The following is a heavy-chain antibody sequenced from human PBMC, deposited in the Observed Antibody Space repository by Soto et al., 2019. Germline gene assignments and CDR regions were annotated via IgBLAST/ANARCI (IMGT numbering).Heavy chain of an antibody. CDR1: GYSFASHW. D-gene: IGHD1-26*01. CDR3: ARYSGSYWHYLDF. V-gene: IGHV5-51*01. J-gene: IGHJ4*02. Sequence: ESLRISCKGSGYSFASHWVALVRQMPEKGLEWIGTIYPGDSDTKYSSAFRGHVTISADMSVSTAYLQWRSLEATDSAIYYCARYSGSYWHYLDFWGQGTLVTVSS. CDR2: IYPGDSDT.